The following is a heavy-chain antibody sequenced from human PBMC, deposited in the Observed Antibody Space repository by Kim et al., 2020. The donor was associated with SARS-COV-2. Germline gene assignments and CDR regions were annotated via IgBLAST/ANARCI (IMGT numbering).Heavy chain of an antibody. CDR3: VRASGSTTTTTLMGL. CDR2: ISYDGSNK. Sequence: GGSLRLSCAASGFTFGTYAIHWVRQAPGKGLEWVAVISYDGSNKAYANSVGGRFSISRDNSKNMVYLQVTFLRVDDTAVYYCVRASGSTTTTTLMGLWG. D-gene: IGHD3-10*01. CDR1: GFTFGTYA. V-gene: IGHV3-30*04. J-gene: IGHJ1*01.